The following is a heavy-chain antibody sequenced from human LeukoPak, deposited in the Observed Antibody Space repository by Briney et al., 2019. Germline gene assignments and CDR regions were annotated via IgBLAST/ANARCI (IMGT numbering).Heavy chain of an antibody. CDR3: ARGYSSSSFSFDY. CDR2: IYYSGST. D-gene: IGHD6-13*01. V-gene: IGHV4-59*01. CDR1: GGSISSYY. J-gene: IGHJ4*02. Sequence: PSETPSLTCTVSGGSISSYYWSWIRQPPGKGLEWIGYIYYSGSTNYNPSLKSRVTISVDTSKNQFSLKLSSVTAADTAVYYCARGYSSSSFSFDYWGQGTLVTVSS.